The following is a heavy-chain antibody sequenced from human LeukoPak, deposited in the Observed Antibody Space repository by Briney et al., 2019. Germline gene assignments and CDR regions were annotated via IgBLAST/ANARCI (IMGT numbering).Heavy chain of an antibody. V-gene: IGHV1-2*04. CDR2: INPNSGGT. CDR3: ARDRKGYSGYATSYYFDY. CDR1: GYTFTGYY. D-gene: IGHD5-12*01. Sequence: ASVKVSCKASGYTFTGYYMHWVRQAPGQGLEWMGWINPNSGGTNYAQKFQGWVTMTRDTSISTAYMELSRLRSDDTAVYYCARDRKGYSGYATSYYFDYWGQGTLVTVSS. J-gene: IGHJ4*02.